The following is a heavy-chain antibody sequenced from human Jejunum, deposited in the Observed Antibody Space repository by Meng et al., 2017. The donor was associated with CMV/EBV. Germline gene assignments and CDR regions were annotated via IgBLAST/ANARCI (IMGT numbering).Heavy chain of an antibody. CDR2: SDPTGYT. Sequence: VARGGALATPGGSLRLSCAASGFSVSSNYMSWVRQAPGKGLECVSISDPTGYTYYADSVKGRFSISSDSSRNTLYIEMNSLRVEDTAVYYCARGMYFSPWGQGTLVTVSS. J-gene: IGHJ5*02. V-gene: IGHV3-66*01. CDR1: GFSVSSNY. CDR3: ARGMYFSP. D-gene: IGHD2-8*01.